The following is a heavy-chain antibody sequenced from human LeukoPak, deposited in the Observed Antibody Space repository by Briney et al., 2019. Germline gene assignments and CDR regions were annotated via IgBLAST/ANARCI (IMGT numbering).Heavy chain of an antibody. CDR1: GYTFTGYY. D-gene: IGHD2-15*01. J-gene: IGHJ4*02. CDR3: ASVLGYCSGGSCYLPRY. V-gene: IGHV1-2*02. Sequence: ASVKVSCKASGYTFTGYYMHWVRQAAGQGLEWMGWINPNSGGTNYAQKFQGRVTMTRDTSISTAYMELSRLRSDDTAVYYCASVLGYCSGGSCYLPRYWGQGTLVTVSS. CDR2: INPNSGGT.